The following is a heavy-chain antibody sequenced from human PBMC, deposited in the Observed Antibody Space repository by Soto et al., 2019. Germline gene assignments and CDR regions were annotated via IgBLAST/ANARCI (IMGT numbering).Heavy chain of an antibody. D-gene: IGHD2-15*01. Sequence: QVQLVQSGAEVKKPGASVKVSCEASGYTFTSYVISWVRQAPGQGLEWMGWISAYNGNTNYAQKLQGRVTMTTETSPSTVYMELSSLRSDDTAVYYCARAISRLYCCGVSCFADHRGQSTLGSVSS. CDR1: GYTFTSYV. CDR3: ARAISRLYCCGVSCFADH. CDR2: ISAYNGNT. J-gene: IGHJ1*01. V-gene: IGHV1-18*01.